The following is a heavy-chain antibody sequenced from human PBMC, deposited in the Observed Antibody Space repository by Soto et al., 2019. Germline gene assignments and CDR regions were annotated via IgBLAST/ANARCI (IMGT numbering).Heavy chain of an antibody. CDR2: ISAYNGNT. CDR3: ARGRYCSSTSCPRYYYYYGMDV. CDR1: GYTFTSYG. V-gene: IGHV1-18*04. D-gene: IGHD2-2*01. J-gene: IGHJ6*02. Sequence: ASVKVSCKASGYTFTSYGISWVRQAPGQGLEWMGWISAYNGNTNYAQKLQGRVTMTTDTSTSTAYMELRSLRSDDTAVYYCARGRYCSSTSCPRYYYYYGMDVWGQGTTVTVS.